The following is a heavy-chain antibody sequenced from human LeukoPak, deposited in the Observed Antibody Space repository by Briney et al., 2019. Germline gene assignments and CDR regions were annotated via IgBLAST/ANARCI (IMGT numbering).Heavy chain of an antibody. CDR2: IMEKGNH. CDR1: GGSFSSYS. Sequence: PSETLSLTCALYGGSFSSYSWSWTWIRQTPEKGLEWIGEIMEKGNHKYNPSLNSQVTIDLDTSKNQSSLKLTSMPAADTAMYYCARAYYPPRWYFDLWGRGTLVTVSS. CDR3: ARAYYPPRWYFDL. D-gene: IGHD3-10*01. J-gene: IGHJ2*01. V-gene: IGHV4-34*12.